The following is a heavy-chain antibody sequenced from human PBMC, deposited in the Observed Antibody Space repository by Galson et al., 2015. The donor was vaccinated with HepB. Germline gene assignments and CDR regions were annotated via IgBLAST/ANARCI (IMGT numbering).Heavy chain of an antibody. CDR1: GFRFTKYS. CDR2: ITGGGDRM. CDR3: AKGAILGATPHYFDY. D-gene: IGHD3-16*01. V-gene: IGHV3-23*01. J-gene: IGHJ4*02. Sequence: SLRLSCATSGFRFTKYSMSWVRQAPGKGLQWVSAITGGGDRMYYADSVKGRFTTSRDSSSNTVSLLMTSLRVDDTAVYYCAKGAILGATPHYFDYLGQGTLGTVSS.